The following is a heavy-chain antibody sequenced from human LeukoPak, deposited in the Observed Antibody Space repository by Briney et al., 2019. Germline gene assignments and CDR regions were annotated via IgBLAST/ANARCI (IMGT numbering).Heavy chain of an antibody. D-gene: IGHD3-10*01. J-gene: IGHJ4*02. V-gene: IGHV4-59*08. CDR2: IYYSGST. CDR3: WRQTGSGLFTLP. Sequence: SETLSLTCTVSGGSISSYYWSWIRQPPGQGLEWIGYIYYSGSTHYNPSLKSRVTISVATSKNQFSLKLTSVTAADTALYYCWRQTGSGLFTLPGGQGTLVTAAS. CDR1: GGSISSYY.